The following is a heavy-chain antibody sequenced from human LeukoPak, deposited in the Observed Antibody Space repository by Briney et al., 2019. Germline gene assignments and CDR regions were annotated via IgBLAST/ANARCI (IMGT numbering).Heavy chain of an antibody. CDR3: ARDRSSGWYSDY. CDR2: FYPEDGET. V-gene: IGHV1-24*01. D-gene: IGHD6-19*01. CDR1: GYTLTELS. Sequence: GASVKVSCKVSGYTLTELSMHWVRQAPGKGLEWMGGFYPEDGETIYAQKFQCRVTMSEDTSTDTAYMELSSLRSQDTAVYYCARDRSSGWYSDYWGQGTLVTVSS. J-gene: IGHJ4*02.